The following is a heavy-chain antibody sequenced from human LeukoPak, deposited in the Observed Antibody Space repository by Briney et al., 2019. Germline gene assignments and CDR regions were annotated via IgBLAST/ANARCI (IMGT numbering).Heavy chain of an antibody. Sequence: GRSLRLSCAASGFTFSSYGMHWVRQARGKGLEWVALIWYDGSNKYYADSVKGRFTISRDNSKNTLYLQMNSLRAEDTAVYYCAKDARMVRGVPLYSFDYWGQGTLVTVSS. D-gene: IGHD3-10*01. J-gene: IGHJ4*02. CDR3: AKDARMVRGVPLYSFDY. CDR1: GFTFSSYG. CDR2: IWYDGSNK. V-gene: IGHV3-33*06.